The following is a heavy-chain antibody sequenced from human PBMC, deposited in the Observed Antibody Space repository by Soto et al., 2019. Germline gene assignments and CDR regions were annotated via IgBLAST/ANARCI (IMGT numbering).Heavy chain of an antibody. J-gene: IGHJ4*02. Sequence: EVQLLESGGGLVQPGGSLRLSCAASGFTFNNYAMTWVRQAPGKGLEWVSAISGGGDTTSDADSVKGRFTVSRDGSKNTLYLQMSSLRAEDTALYYCAKGRGGSGSLTPRVDFWGKGTLVTVSS. CDR1: GFTFNNYA. CDR2: ISGGGDTT. V-gene: IGHV3-23*01. D-gene: IGHD3-10*01. CDR3: AKGRGGSGSLTPRVDF.